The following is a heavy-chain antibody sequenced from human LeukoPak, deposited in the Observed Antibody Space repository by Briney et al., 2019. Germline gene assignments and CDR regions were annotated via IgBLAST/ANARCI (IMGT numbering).Heavy chain of an antibody. J-gene: IGHJ4*02. CDR2: INHSGST. CDR1: GGSFSGYY. Sequence: PSETLSLTCADYGGSFSGYYWSWIRQPPGKGLEWIGEINHSGSTNYNPSLKSRVTISVDTSKNQFSLKLSSVTAADTAVYYCARTNSVQYSSSWYRKQYYFDYWGQGTLVTVSS. D-gene: IGHD6-13*01. V-gene: IGHV4-34*01. CDR3: ARTNSVQYSSSWYRKQYYFDY.